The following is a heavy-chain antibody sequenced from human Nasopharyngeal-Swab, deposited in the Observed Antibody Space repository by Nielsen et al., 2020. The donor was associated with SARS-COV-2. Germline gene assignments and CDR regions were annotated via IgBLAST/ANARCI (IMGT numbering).Heavy chain of an antibody. CDR2: IWYDGSNK. V-gene: IGHV3-33*01. J-gene: IGHJ6*03. CDR1: GLTFSSYG. CDR3: ARVGSSWYGINYYYYMDV. D-gene: IGHD6-13*01. Sequence: GESLKISCAASGLTFSSYGMHWVRQAPGKGLEWVAVIWYDGSNKYYADSVKGRFTISRDNSKNTLYLQMNSLRAEDTAVYYCARVGSSWYGINYYYYMDVWGKGTTVTVSS.